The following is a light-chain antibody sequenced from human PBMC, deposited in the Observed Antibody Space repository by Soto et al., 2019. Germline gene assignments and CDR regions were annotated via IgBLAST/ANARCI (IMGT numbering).Light chain of an antibody. J-gene: IGKJ1*01. Sequence: EIVMTQSPATLSVSPGERATLSCRASQSVSSNLAWYQQKPGQAPRFLIYGASTRATGIPARFSGSGSGTEFALPISSLQSGDFAVYYCQQYNNSPAFGQGTKVEIK. CDR3: QQYNNSPA. V-gene: IGKV3-15*01. CDR2: GAS. CDR1: QSVSSN.